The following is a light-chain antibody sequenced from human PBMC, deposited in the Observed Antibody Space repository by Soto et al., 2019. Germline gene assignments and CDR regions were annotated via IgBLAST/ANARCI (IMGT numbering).Light chain of an antibody. CDR3: SSYTSSSTLLYV. CDR2: DVS. Sequence: QSALTQPASVSGSPGQSITISCTGTSSDVGGYNYVSWYQQHPGKAPKLMIYDVSNRPSGVSNRFSGSKSGNTASLTISGLHAEDEDDYYCSSYTSSSTLLYVFGTGTKLTVL. J-gene: IGLJ1*01. V-gene: IGLV2-14*01. CDR1: SSDVGGYNY.